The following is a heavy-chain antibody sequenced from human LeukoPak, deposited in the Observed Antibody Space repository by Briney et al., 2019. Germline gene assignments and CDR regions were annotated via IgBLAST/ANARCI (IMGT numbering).Heavy chain of an antibody. D-gene: IGHD5-18*01. CDR2: IRSSSSNI. CDR1: GFTFSYHS. J-gene: IGHJ4*02. Sequence: GGSLRLSCAASGFTFSYHSMNWVRQAPGKGLEWVSSIRSSSSNIYYADSVKGRFTVSRDNAMNSLYLQMNSLRAEDTAVYYCARDLAYGYEEFDYWGQGTLVTVSS. V-gene: IGHV3-21*04. CDR3: ARDLAYGYEEFDY.